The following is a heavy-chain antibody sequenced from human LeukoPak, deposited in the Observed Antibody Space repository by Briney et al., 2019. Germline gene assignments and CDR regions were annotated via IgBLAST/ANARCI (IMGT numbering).Heavy chain of an antibody. Sequence: GGSLRLSCAASGFTFSDYWMSWVRQTPEKGLQWVANIKQDGSEKYYVDSVKGRFTISRDNAKNSLYLQMNSLRAEDTAVYYCAPPIAVAAGFDYWGQGTLVTVSS. CDR1: GFTFSDYW. D-gene: IGHD6-19*01. J-gene: IGHJ4*02. CDR3: APPIAVAAGFDY. CDR2: IKQDGSEK. V-gene: IGHV3-7*01.